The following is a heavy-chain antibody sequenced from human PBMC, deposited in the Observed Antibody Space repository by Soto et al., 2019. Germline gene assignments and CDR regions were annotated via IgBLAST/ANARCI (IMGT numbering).Heavy chain of an antibody. CDR2: IYPGDSDT. J-gene: IGHJ6*02. CDR3: ARLGGSKNNWNYGDYYYYYGMDV. Sequence: PGESLKISFKGSGYSFTSYWIGWVRQMPGKGLEWMGIIYPGDSDTRYSPSFQGQVTISADKSISTAYLQWSSLKASDTAMYYCARLGGSKNNWNYGDYYYYYGMDVWGQGTTVTVSS. V-gene: IGHV5-51*01. D-gene: IGHD1-7*01. CDR1: GYSFTSYW.